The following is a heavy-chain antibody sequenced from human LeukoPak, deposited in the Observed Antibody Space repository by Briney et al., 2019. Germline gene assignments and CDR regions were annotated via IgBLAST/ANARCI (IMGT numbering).Heavy chain of an antibody. J-gene: IGHJ4*02. CDR1: GGSISSGGYS. V-gene: IGHV4-30-2*01. D-gene: IGHD6-13*01. CDR3: AREGGIAAAEPYFDY. CDR2: IYHSGST. Sequence: PSQTLSLTCTVSGGSISSGGYSWSWIRQPPGKGLEWIGYIYHSGSTYYNPSLKSRVTISVDRSKNQFSLKLSSVTAADTAVYYCAREGGIAAAEPYFDYWGQGTLVTVSS.